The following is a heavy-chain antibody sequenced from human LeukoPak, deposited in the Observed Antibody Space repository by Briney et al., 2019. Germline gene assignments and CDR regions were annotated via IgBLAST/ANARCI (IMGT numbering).Heavy chain of an antibody. V-gene: IGHV4-4*07. Sequence: KTSETLSLTCTVSGGSISSYYWSWIRQPAGKGLEWIGRIYTSGSTNYNPSLKSRATMSVDTSKNQFSLKLSSVTAADTAVYYCARDHRGYCSSTSCYSAYYYYMDVWGKGTTVTVSS. CDR3: ARDHRGYCSSTSCYSAYYYYMDV. CDR1: GGSISSYY. J-gene: IGHJ6*03. D-gene: IGHD2-2*02. CDR2: IYTSGST.